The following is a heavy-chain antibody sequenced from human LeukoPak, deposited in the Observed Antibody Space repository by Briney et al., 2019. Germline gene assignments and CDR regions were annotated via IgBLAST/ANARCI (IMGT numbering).Heavy chain of an antibody. CDR2: ISGSSSHT. V-gene: IGHV3-23*01. J-gene: IGHJ4*02. CDR1: GFTFTSYA. CDR3: AKEHDYTNAAPEWGFDS. D-gene: IGHD2-2*02. Sequence: GGSLRLSCAASGFTFTSYAMSWVRQAPGKGLEWVSGISGSSSHTKDADFVRGRFTIYRDNSRNTLYLQLNSLRAEDTAVYYCAKEHDYTNAAPEWGFDSWGQGTLVIVSS.